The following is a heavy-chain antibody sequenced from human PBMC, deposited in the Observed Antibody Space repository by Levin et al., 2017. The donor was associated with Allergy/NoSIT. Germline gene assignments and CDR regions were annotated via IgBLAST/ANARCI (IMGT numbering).Heavy chain of an antibody. CDR2: IYYSGST. Sequence: ESLKISCTVSGGSISSYYWSWIRQPPGKGLEWIGYIYYSGSTNYNPSLKSRVTISVDTSKNQFSLKLSSVTAADTAVYYCARAGRGYYGSGTSVRFDPWGQGTLVTVSS. CDR1: GGSISSYY. D-gene: IGHD3-10*01. V-gene: IGHV4-59*01. CDR3: ARAGRGYYGSGTSVRFDP. J-gene: IGHJ5*02.